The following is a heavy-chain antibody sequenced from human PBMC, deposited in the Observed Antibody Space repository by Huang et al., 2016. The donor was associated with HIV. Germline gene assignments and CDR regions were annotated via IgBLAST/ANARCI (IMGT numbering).Heavy chain of an antibody. CDR1: GYSFTDYG. D-gene: IGHD3-22*01. CDR3: ARDPKYHRIGYYRQRRGIDV. CDR2: ISDFKGDT. V-gene: IGHV1-18*01. Sequence: QAQLMQSGPEVKKPGASVKVSCKTSGYSFTDYGITWVRQAPGQGPEWVGGISDFKGDTEIAQRLQGRVTLTTDTSTSMAYMELRSLRFDDTAVYFCARDPKYHRIGYYRQRRGIDVWGQGTMVSVSS. J-gene: IGHJ3*01.